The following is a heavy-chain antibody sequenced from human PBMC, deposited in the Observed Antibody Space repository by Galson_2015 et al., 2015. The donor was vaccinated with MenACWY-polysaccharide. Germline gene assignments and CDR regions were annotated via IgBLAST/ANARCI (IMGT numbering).Heavy chain of an antibody. CDR3: VIDSRGGIDFHY. J-gene: IGHJ4*02. CDR2: IGTAGDT. D-gene: IGHD3-9*01. Sequence: SLRLSCAASGFTFSSYDMHWVRQPPGKGLDWVSAIGTAGDTYYPGSVKGRFTISRENAKNSLYLQMNSLRAGDTAIYYCVIDSRGGIDFHYWGQGTLVTVSS. CDR1: GFTFSSYD. V-gene: IGHV3-13*01.